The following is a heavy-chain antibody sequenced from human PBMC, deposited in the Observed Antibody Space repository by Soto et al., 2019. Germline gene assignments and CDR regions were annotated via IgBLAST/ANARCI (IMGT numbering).Heavy chain of an antibody. CDR3: AKDVRYSSSWYSLDS. Sequence: EVQLLESGGGLVQPGGSLRLSCAVSGFTFSSYAMSWVRQAPGKGLEWVSAISGGSGSTYYADSVRGRFSISKDKSRNTLYLQMDNLRVEDTAIYRCAKDVRYSSSWYSLDSWGQGTLVIVSS. CDR1: GFTFSSYA. J-gene: IGHJ4*02. CDR2: ISGGSGST. V-gene: IGHV3-23*01. D-gene: IGHD6-13*01.